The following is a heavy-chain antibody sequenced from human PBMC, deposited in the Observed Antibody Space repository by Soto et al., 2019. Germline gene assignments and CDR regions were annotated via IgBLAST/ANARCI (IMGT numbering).Heavy chain of an antibody. CDR3: ARLRGGEEVDY. Sequence: QLQLQESGPGLVKPSETLSLTCTVSGGSISSSSYYWGWIRQPPGKGLEWIGSIYYSGSTYYNPSLQRRVTISVDTSKNQFSLKLSSVTAADTAVYSCARLRGGEEVDYWGQGTLVTVSS. J-gene: IGHJ4*02. CDR2: IYYSGST. V-gene: IGHV4-39*01. CDR1: GGSISSSSYY. D-gene: IGHD3-16*01.